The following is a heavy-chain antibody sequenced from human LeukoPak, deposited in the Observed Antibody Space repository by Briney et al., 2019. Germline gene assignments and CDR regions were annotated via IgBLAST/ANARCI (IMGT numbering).Heavy chain of an antibody. V-gene: IGHV3-23*01. CDR2: ISGSGGST. Sequence: GGSLRLSCAASGFTFSSYAMSWVRQAPGKGLKWVSAISGSGGSTYYADSVKGRFTISRDNSKNTLYLQMNSLRAEDTAVYYCAKDKVGATIGPYYFDYWGQGTLVTVSS. CDR1: GFTFSSYA. CDR3: AKDKVGATIGPYYFDY. J-gene: IGHJ4*02. D-gene: IGHD1-26*01.